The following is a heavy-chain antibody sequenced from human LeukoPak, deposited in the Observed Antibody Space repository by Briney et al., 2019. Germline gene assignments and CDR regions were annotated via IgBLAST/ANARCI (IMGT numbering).Heavy chain of an antibody. CDR3: SREVAYCGDDCYSAEFDY. CDR2: TYYRSKWHY. D-gene: IGHD2-21*02. V-gene: IGHV6-1*01. CDR1: GDXVSSPXAA. J-gene: IGHJ4*02. Sequence: LSLTXXXSGDXVSSPXAAWNWLRQSPSGGLEWLGRTYYRSKWHYDYRGSVRSRISINPETSKNQFSLHLNSVTPEDTAVYYCSREVAYCGDDCYSAEFDYWGQGILVTVSS.